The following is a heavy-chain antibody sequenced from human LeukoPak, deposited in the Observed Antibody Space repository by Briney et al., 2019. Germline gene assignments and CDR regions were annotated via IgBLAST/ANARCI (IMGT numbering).Heavy chain of an antibody. Sequence: GGSLRLSCAASGFTFSGSAMHWVRQASGKGLEWVGRIRSKANSYATAYAASVKGRFTISRDDSKNTAYLQMNSLKTEDTAVYYCTRRVDCSSTSCPNFDYWGQGTLVTVSS. CDR1: GFTFSGSA. V-gene: IGHV3-73*01. CDR2: IRSKANSYAT. J-gene: IGHJ4*02. D-gene: IGHD2-2*01. CDR3: TRRVDCSSTSCPNFDY.